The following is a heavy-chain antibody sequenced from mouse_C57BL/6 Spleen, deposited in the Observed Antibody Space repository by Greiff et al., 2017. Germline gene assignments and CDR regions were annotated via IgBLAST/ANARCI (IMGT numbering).Heavy chain of an antibody. CDR1: GYTFTSYW. V-gene: IGHV1-64*01. CDR3: ARSYDGSRDFDY. Sequence: VKLQQPGAELVKPGASVKLSCKASGYTFTSYWMHWVKQRPGQGLEWIGMIHPNSGSTNYDEKFKSKATLTVDKSSSTAYMQLSSLTSEDSAVYYCARSYDGSRDFDYWGQGTTLTVSS. CDR2: IHPNSGST. J-gene: IGHJ2*01. D-gene: IGHD1-1*01.